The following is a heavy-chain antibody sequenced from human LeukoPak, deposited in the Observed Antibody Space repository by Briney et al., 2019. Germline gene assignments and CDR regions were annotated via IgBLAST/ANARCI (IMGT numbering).Heavy chain of an antibody. CDR2: INPNSGGT. D-gene: IGHD6-13*01. CDR3: ARALAAAGPLGNAY. V-gene: IGHV1-2*02. CDR1: GYTFTGYY. Sequence: ASVKVSCKASGYTFTGYYMHWVRQAPGQGLEWTGWINPNSGGTNYAQKFQGRVTMTRDTSISTAYMELSRLRSDDTAVYYCARALAAAGPLGNAYWGQGTLVTVSS. J-gene: IGHJ4*02.